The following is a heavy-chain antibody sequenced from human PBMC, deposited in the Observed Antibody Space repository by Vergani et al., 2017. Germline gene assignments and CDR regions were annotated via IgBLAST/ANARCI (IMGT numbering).Heavy chain of an antibody. D-gene: IGHD2-15*01. CDR1: GGSISSGGYY. CDR3: ASYRSGYCSGGSCYSIGYFDY. J-gene: IGHJ4*02. CDR2: IYYSGST. V-gene: IGHV4-31*03. Sequence: QVQLPESGPGLVKPSQTLSLTCTVSGGSISSGGYYWSWIRQHPGKGLEWIGYIYYSGSTYYNPSLKSRVTISVDTSKNQFSLKLSSVTAADTAVYYCASYRSGYCSGGSCYSIGYFDYWGQGTLVTVSS.